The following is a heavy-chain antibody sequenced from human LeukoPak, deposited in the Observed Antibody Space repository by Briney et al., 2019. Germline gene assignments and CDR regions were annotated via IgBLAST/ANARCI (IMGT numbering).Heavy chain of an antibody. CDR2: IRYDGSNK. D-gene: IGHD6-19*01. J-gene: IGHJ4*02. CDR1: GFTFSSYG. V-gene: IGHV3-30*02. CDR3: ARSLLGQCLVRRSFDY. Sequence: GGSLRLSCAASGFTFSSYGIHWVRQAPGKGLEWVAFIRYDGSNKYYTDSVKGRFTISRDNSKNTLYLQMNSLRAEDTAVYYCARSLLGQCLVRRSFDYWGQGTLVTVSS.